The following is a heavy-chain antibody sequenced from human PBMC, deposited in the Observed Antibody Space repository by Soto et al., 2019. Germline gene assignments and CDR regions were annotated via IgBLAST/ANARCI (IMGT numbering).Heavy chain of an antibody. CDR2: ISYDGSNK. CDR1: GFTFSSYG. J-gene: IGHJ4*02. V-gene: IGHV3-30*18. Sequence: PGGSLRLSCAASGFTFSSYGMHWVRQAPGKGLEWVAVISYDGSNKYYADSVKGRFTISRDNSKNTLYLQMNSLRAEDTAVYYCAKDKVSYSTGNYFDYWGQGTLVTVSS. D-gene: IGHD4-4*01. CDR3: AKDKVSYSTGNYFDY.